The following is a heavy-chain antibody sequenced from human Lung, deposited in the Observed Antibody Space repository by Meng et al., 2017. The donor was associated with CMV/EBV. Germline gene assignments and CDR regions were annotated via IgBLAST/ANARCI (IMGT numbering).Heavy chain of an antibody. CDR3: VKDFPGECYPLCHQLSHGIEV. CDR2: IRYDEKNK. J-gene: IGHJ6*02. CDR1: GFNVRIYG. D-gene: IGHD2-21*01. V-gene: IGHV3-30*02. Sequence: GGSLRLSCAASGFNVRIYGMPWVRQLPGKGLEWVAFIRYDEKNKCYIGSEKGRFTICRDSSRKTLYLQMNSMRAEDTAVYYCVKDFPGECYPLCHQLSHGIEVWGQGTTVTVSS.